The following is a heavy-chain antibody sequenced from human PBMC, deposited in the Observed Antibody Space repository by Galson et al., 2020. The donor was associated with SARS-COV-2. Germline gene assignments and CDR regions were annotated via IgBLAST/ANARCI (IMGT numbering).Heavy chain of an antibody. D-gene: IGHD2-2*01. J-gene: IGHJ6*02. CDR3: AKDILPKVPAALTADYYYGMDG. CDR1: GFTFDDYA. CDR2: ISWDGGST. V-gene: IGHV3-43D*03. Sequence: GESLKISCAASGFTFDDYAMHWVRQAPGKGLEWVSLISWDGGSTYYADSVKGRFTISRDNSKNSLYLQMNSLRAEDTALYYCAKDILPKVPAALTADYYYGMDGWGQGTTVTVSS.